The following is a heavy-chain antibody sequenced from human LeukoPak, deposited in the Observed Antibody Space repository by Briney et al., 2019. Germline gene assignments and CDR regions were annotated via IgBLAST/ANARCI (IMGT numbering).Heavy chain of an antibody. V-gene: IGHV1-69*05. Sequence: SVKVSCKASGGTSSSYAISWVRQAPGQGLEWMGRIIPIFGTANYAQKFQGRVTITTDESTSTAYMELSSLRSEDTAVYYCARDSGTWDWYFDLWGRGTLVTVSS. CDR3: ARDSGTWDWYFDL. D-gene: IGHD1-26*01. CDR1: GGTSSSYA. CDR2: IIPIFGTA. J-gene: IGHJ2*01.